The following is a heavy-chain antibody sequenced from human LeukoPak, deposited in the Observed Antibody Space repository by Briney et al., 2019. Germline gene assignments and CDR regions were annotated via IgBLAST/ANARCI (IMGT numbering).Heavy chain of an antibody. CDR1: GGTFSSYA. V-gene: IGHV1-69*04. J-gene: IGHJ3*02. Sequence: ASVKVSCKASGGTFSSYAISWVRQAPGQGLEWMGRIIPILGIANYAQKFQGRVTITADKSTSTAYMELSSLRSEDTAVYYCARRLRYDILTAHSRDDAFDIWGQGTMVTVSS. CDR3: ARRLRYDILTAHSRDDAFDI. D-gene: IGHD3-9*01. CDR2: IIPILGIA.